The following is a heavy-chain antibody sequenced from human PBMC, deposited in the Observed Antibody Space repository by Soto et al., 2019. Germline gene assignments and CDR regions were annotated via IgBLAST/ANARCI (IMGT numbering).Heavy chain of an antibody. CDR3: AREEWLRPYGY. CDR2: INAGNGNT. D-gene: IGHD5-12*01. Sequence: QVQLVQSGAEVKKPGASVKVSCKASGYTFTSYAMHWVRQAPGQRLEWMGWINAGNGNTKYSQKFQGRVTITRDTSASTAYMELSSRRSEDTAVDYWAREEWLRPYGYWGQGTLVTVSS. CDR1: GYTFTSYA. V-gene: IGHV1-3*01. J-gene: IGHJ4*02.